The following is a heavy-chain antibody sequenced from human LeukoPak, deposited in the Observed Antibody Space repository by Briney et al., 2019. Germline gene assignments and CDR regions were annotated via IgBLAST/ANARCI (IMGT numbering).Heavy chain of an antibody. CDR1: GGSISSGGYY. CDR2: IYYSGST. V-gene: IGHV4-31*03. J-gene: IGHJ4*02. CDR3: ARDLKGFSYFDY. Sequence: SETLPLTCTVSGGSISSGGYYWSWIRQHPGKGLEWIGYIYYSGSTYYNPSLKSRVTISVDTSKNQFSLKLSSVTAADTAVYYCARDLKGFSYFDYWGQGTLVTVSS.